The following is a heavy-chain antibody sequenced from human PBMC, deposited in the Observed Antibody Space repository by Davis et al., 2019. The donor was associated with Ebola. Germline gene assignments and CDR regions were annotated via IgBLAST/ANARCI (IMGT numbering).Heavy chain of an antibody. Sequence: PGGSLRLSCSASGFTFSSYAMHWVRQAPGKGLEYVSAISSNGGSTYYADSVKGRFTISRDNAKNSLYLQMNSLRAEDTAVYYCASMQWHEGYGMDVWGQGTTVTVSS. J-gene: IGHJ6*02. CDR1: GFTFSSYA. V-gene: IGHV3-64*04. D-gene: IGHD6-19*01. CDR2: ISSNGGST. CDR3: ASMQWHEGYGMDV.